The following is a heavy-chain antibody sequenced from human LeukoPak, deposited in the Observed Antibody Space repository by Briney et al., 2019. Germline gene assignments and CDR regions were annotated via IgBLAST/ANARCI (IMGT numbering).Heavy chain of an antibody. Sequence: SVKVSCKASGGTFSSYAISWVRQAPGQGLECMGRIIPICGTANYAQKFQGRVTITTDESTSTAYMELSSLRSEDTAVYYCARDPWKSSSSLHYWGQGTLVTVSS. D-gene: IGHD6-6*01. CDR1: GGTFSSYA. V-gene: IGHV1-69*05. CDR2: IIPICGTA. J-gene: IGHJ4*02. CDR3: ARDPWKSSSSLHY.